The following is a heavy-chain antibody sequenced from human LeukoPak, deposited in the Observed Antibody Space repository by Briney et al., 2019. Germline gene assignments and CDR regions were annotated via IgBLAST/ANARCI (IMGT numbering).Heavy chain of an antibody. Sequence: SETLSLTCAVSGYSIGSGFYWGWIRQPPGKGLEWIGSIFHSGSTYYNPSLKSRVTISVDTSKNQFSLKLSSVTAADTALYYCARAGGSYGSGSYYYSGMDVWGKGTTVTVSS. CDR2: IFHSGST. CDR3: ARAGGSYGSGSYYYSGMDV. D-gene: IGHD3-10*01. CDR1: GYSIGSGFY. V-gene: IGHV4-38-2*01. J-gene: IGHJ6*04.